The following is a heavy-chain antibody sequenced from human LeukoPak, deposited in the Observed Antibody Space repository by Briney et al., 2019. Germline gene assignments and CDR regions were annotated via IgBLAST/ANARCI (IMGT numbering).Heavy chain of an antibody. V-gene: IGHV1-2*02. CDR1: GYTFTDYY. J-gene: IGHJ4*02. CDR2: INPNNGET. D-gene: IGHD4-11*01. Sequence: ASVKVSCKTSGYTFTDYYIHWVRQAPGQGLEWMGWINPNNGETNSAQKFQGRVTVTGDTAIRTAYMALSRLTSDDTAVYYCATDRDYSNTERGFDYWGQGTLVTVSS. CDR3: ATDRDYSNTERGFDY.